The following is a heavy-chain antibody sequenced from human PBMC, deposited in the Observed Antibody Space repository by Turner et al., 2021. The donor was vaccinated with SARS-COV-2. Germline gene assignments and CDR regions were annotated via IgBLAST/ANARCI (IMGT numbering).Heavy chain of an antibody. V-gene: IGHV1-2*02. CDR2: INPNSGDT. Sequence: QVQLVQSGAEVTKPGASVKVACKASGYTFTGFYMHWVRQAPGQGLEWMGWINPNSGDTNYAQKFQGRVTMTRDTSISTAYMELSRLKSDDTAVYYCARVYSSSWEYYFDYWGQGTLVTVSS. J-gene: IGHJ4*02. D-gene: IGHD6-13*01. CDR3: ARVYSSSWEYYFDY. CDR1: GYTFTGFY.